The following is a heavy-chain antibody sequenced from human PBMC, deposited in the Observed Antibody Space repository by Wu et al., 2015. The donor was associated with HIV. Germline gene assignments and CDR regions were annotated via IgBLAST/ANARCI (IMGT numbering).Heavy chain of an antibody. D-gene: IGHD2-15*01. CDR2: ISYSGST. CDR1: GGSISSYY. Sequence: QVQLRESGPGLVKPSETLSLTCTVSGGSISSYYWSWIRQPPGKGLEWIGYISYSGSTDYNPSLKSRVTISLDTSKNQFSLKVSSVTAADTAVYYCARSRGSGNYFDSWGQGTLVTVSS. V-gene: IGHV4-59*01. CDR3: ARSRGSGNYFDS. J-gene: IGHJ4*02.